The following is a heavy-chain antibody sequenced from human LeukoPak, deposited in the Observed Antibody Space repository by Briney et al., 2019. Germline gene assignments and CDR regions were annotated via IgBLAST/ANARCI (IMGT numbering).Heavy chain of an antibody. J-gene: IGHJ4*02. CDR3: AKTERYRPFDY. D-gene: IGHD1-1*01. V-gene: IGHV3-20*04. Sequence: GGSLRLSCAASGFTFDDYGMSWVRQAPGKGLEWVSGINWNGGSTGYADSVKGRFTISRDNAKNSLYLQMNSLRAEDTAVYYCAKTERYRPFDYWGQGTLVTVSS. CDR1: GFTFDDYG. CDR2: INWNGGST.